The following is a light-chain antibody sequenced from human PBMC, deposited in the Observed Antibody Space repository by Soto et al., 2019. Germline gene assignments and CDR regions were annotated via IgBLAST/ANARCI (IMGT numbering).Light chain of an antibody. J-gene: IGLJ1*01. Sequence: SSELTQPPSVSVAPGQTARITCGGTNIGSKSVHWYQQKPGQAPVLVVYDDSDRPSGIPERFSGSNSGNTATLTISRVEAGDEADYYCQVWDSSSDPYVFGTGTKVTVL. CDR3: QVWDSSSDPYV. CDR1: NIGSKS. V-gene: IGLV3-21*02. CDR2: DDS.